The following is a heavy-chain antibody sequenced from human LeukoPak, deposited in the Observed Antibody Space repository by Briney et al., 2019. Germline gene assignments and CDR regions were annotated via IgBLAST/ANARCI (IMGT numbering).Heavy chain of an antibody. V-gene: IGHV1-46*01. CDR2: INPSGGST. J-gene: IGHJ4*02. CDR3: ARDARDLYYYDSSGYYGY. CDR1: GYTFTSYY. D-gene: IGHD3-22*01. Sequence: ASVKVSCKASGYTFTSYYMHWVRQAPGQGLEWMGIINPSGGSTSYAQKFRGRVTMTRDTSTSTVYMELSSLRSEDTAVYYCARDARDLYYYDSSGYYGYWGQGTLVTVSS.